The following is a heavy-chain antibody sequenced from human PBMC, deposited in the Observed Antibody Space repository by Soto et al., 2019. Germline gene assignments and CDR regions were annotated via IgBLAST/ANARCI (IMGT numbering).Heavy chain of an antibody. CDR2: TYYRSKWYN. CDR1: GDSVSSNSAA. CDR3: ARVASYQLPYYYYYYMDV. Sequence: SQTLSLTCAISGDSVSSNSAAWNWIRQSPSRGLEWLGRTYYRSKWYNDYAVSVKSRITINPDTSKNQFSLQLNSVTPEDTAVYYCARVASYQLPYYYYYYMDVWGKGTTVTVSS. D-gene: IGHD2-2*01. V-gene: IGHV6-1*01. J-gene: IGHJ6*03.